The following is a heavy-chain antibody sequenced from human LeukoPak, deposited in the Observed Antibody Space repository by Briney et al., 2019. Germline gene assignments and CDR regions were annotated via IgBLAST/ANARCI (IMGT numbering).Heavy chain of an antibody. CDR2: IKQDGSEK. Sequence: GGSLRLSCAASGFTFSSYWMSWARQAPGKGLEWVANIKQDGSEKYYVDSVKGRFTISRDNAKNSLYLQMNSLRAEDTAVYYCARASDIVVVRPYYYYGMDVWGQGTTVTVSS. CDR1: GFTFSSYW. D-gene: IGHD2-2*01. V-gene: IGHV3-7*01. CDR3: ARASDIVVVRPYYYYGMDV. J-gene: IGHJ6*02.